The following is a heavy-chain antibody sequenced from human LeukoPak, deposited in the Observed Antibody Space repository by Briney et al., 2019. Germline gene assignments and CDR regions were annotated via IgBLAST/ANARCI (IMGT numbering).Heavy chain of an antibody. Sequence: GGSLRLSCAASGFNFRDDTMHWVRQAPGKGLEWVAVIWYDGSNKYYADSVKGRFTISRDNSKNTLYLQMNSLRAEDTAVYYCARDFHWGQGTLVTVSS. CDR1: GFNFRDDT. V-gene: IGHV3-33*08. J-gene: IGHJ4*02. CDR2: IWYDGSNK. CDR3: ARDFH. D-gene: IGHD2/OR15-2a*01.